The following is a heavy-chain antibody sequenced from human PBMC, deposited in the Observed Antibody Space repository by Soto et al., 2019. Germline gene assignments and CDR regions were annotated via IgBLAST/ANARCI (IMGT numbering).Heavy chain of an antibody. V-gene: IGHV3-23*01. CDR3: AIDYSTGYADF. CDR1: GFIFSNYA. CDR2: ISVTGTRT. J-gene: IGHJ4*02. Sequence: DVHLLESGGDLVHPGGSLRLSCAASGFIFSNYAMTWVRQVPGKGLEWVSTISVTGTRTHYADSVEGRFTISRDNFKSTLFLQMNSLRAADTAIYYCAIDYSTGYADFWGQGTLVTVSS. D-gene: IGHD5-12*01.